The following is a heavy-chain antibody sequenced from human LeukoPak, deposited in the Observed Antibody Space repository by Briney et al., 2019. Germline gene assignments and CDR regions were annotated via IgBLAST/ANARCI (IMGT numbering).Heavy chain of an antibody. CDR3: ASSVVIPHYFDY. D-gene: IGHD3-22*01. CDR1: GGSISAYY. CDR2: INHSGST. Sequence: SETLSLTCAVYGGSISAYYWTWIRQPPGKGLEWIGEINHSGSTNYNPSLKSRVTISVDTSKNQFSLKLSSATAADTAVYYCASSVVIPHYFDYWGQGTLVTVSS. V-gene: IGHV4-34*01. J-gene: IGHJ4*02.